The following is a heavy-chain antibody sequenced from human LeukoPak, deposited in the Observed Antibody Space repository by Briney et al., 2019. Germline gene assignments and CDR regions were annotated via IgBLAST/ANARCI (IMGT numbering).Heavy chain of an antibody. D-gene: IGHD2-2*01. J-gene: IGHJ4*02. V-gene: IGHV3-48*03. CDR2: ISSSGSTI. CDR3: ATVGSTGYFDY. Sequence: QAGGSLRLSCAASGFTFSSYEMNWVRQAPGKGLEWVSYISSSGSTIYYADSVKGRFTISRDNAKNSLYLQMNSLGAEDTAVYYCATVGSTGYFDYWGLGTLVTVSS. CDR1: GFTFSSYE.